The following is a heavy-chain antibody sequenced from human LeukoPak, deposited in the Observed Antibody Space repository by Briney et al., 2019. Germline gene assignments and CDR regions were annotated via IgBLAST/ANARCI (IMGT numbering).Heavy chain of an antibody. CDR2: IYYSGST. V-gene: IGHV4-59*01. CDR3: ASSVVSGYYYYYMDV. D-gene: IGHD3-22*01. Sequence: KTSETLSLTCTVSGGSISSYYWSWIRQPPGKGLEWIGYIYYSGSTNYNPSLKSRVTISVDTSKNQFSLKLSSVTAADTAVYYCASSVVSGYYYYYMDVWGKGTTVTVSS. CDR1: GGSISSYY. J-gene: IGHJ6*03.